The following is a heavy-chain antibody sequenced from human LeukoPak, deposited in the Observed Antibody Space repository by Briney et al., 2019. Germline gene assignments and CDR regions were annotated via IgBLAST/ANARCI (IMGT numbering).Heavy chain of an antibody. CDR2: ISGYNGNT. Sequence: ASVKVSCKAAGYIFTNFGISWVRQARGQGLEWMGWISGYNGNTKYVQKFQGRVTMTTDTSTSTAYMELRSLGSDDTAVYYCARPTTGYSSSWTDYWGQGTLVTVSS. V-gene: IGHV1-18*01. CDR3: ARPTTGYSSSWTDY. CDR1: GYIFTNFG. J-gene: IGHJ4*02. D-gene: IGHD6-13*01.